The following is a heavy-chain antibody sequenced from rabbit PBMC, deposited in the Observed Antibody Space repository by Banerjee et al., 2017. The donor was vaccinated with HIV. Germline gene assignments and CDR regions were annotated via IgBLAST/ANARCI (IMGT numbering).Heavy chain of an antibody. Sequence: QEQLEESGGDLVKPEGSLTLTCTASGFSFSNKYVMRWVRQAPGKGLEWIACINTSSGNNVYASWVNGRFTISKTSSTTVTLQMTSLTAADTATYFCARDAADYGNARDLWGPGTLVTVS. D-gene: IGHD6-1*01. CDR2: INTSSGNN. V-gene: IGHV1S45*01. J-gene: IGHJ4*01. CDR3: ARDAADYGNARDL. CDR1: GFSFSNKYV.